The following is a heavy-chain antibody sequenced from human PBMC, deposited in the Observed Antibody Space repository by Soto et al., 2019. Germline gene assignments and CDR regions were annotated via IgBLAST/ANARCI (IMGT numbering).Heavy chain of an antibody. J-gene: IGHJ6*02. V-gene: IGHV1-69*13. CDR3: AKDRRYSSSSYYYYYGMDV. D-gene: IGHD6-13*01. Sequence: SVKVYCKASGGTFSSYAISWVRQAPGQGLEWMGGIIPIFGTANYAQKFQGRVTITADESTSTAYMELSSLRSEDTAVYYCAKDRRYSSSSYYYYYGMDVWGQGTTVTVSS. CDR1: GGTFSSYA. CDR2: IIPIFGTA.